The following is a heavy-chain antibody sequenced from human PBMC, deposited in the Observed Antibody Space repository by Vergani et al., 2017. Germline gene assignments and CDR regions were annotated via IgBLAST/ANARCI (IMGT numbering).Heavy chain of an antibody. CDR2: ISYDGSNK. V-gene: IGHV3-30*18. CDR1: GFTFSSYG. J-gene: IGHJ4*02. Sequence: QVQLVESGGGVVQPGRSLRLSCAASGFTFSSYGMHWVRQDPGKGLEWVAVISYDGSNKYYADSVKGRFTISRDNSKNTLYLQMNSLRAEDTAVYYCAKVDNDSSGYYAFDYWGQGTLVTVSS. D-gene: IGHD3-22*01. CDR3: AKVDNDSSGYYAFDY.